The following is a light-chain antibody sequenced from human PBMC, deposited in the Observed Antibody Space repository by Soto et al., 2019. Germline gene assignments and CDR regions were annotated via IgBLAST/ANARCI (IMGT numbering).Light chain of an antibody. Sequence: QSPLSQPPSPSASPRQAGTFSSIGTISDIGDDNYVSWYQQHPRKAPKLMTYEVTKRPSGVPDRFSGSKSGNTASLTGSGLQADDEADYFCSSYAGNHNDVFGTGTKVTVL. CDR3: SSYAGNHNDV. V-gene: IGLV2-8*01. CDR1: ISDIGDDNY. CDR2: EVT. J-gene: IGLJ1*01.